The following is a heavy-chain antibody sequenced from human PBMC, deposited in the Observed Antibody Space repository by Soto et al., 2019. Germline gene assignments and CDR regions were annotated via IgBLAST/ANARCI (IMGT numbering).Heavy chain of an antibody. CDR2: ISGHNGNT. V-gene: IGHV1-18*01. CDR3: ASSRHRFSGRGSCRPDRRGGVDP. Sequence: QVQLVQSGAEVKTPGASVKVSCKVSGYTFTNYGLSWVRQAPGQVLEWLGWISGHNGNTTYAQKFQGRVTMAADTSTGTADMELRSLCSAAPGASFFASSRHRFSGRGSCRPDRRGGVDPWGQGTPVTVSS. J-gene: IGHJ5*02. D-gene: IGHD3-10*01. CDR1: GYTFTNYG.